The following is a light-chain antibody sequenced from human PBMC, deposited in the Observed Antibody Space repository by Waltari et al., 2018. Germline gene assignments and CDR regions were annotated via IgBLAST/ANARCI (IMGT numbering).Light chain of an antibody. V-gene: IGKV1-5*03. CDR2: KSS. CDR3: QQYNSLWT. Sequence: DIKMTQSPSTLSASVGDRVTITSRASQSISSWLTWYPQKPGKAPKLLIYKSSSLESGVPSRFGGSGSGTEFTLTISSLQPDDFATYYCQQYNSLWTFGQVTKVEIK. J-gene: IGKJ1*01. CDR1: QSISSW.